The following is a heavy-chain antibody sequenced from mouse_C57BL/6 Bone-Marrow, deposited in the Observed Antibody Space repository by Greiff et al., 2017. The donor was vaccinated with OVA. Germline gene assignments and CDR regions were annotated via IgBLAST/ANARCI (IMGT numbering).Heavy chain of an antibody. CDR3: AKRLRLYAMDY. D-gene: IGHD2-4*01. Sequence: VKLMESGPGLVQPSQSLSITCTVSGFSLTSYGVHWVRQSPGKGLEWLGVIWRGGSTDYNAAFMSRLSIIKDNSKSQVFFKMNSLQADDTAIYYCAKRLRLYAMDYWGQGTSVTVSS. V-gene: IGHV2-5*01. CDR2: IWRGGST. J-gene: IGHJ4*01. CDR1: GFSLTSYG.